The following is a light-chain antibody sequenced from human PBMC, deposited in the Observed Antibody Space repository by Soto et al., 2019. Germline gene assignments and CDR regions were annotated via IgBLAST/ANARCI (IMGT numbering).Light chain of an antibody. Sequence: ELLLTQSPVTLSVSPGERVTLSCRASQSVSTSLAWYQQRPGQAPRLLIYGASNRATGIPARFSGSGSGTEFTLTISSLRSEDVAVYYCQQYSNWPPYTFGQGTK. CDR1: QSVSTS. CDR3: QQYSNWPPYT. V-gene: IGKV3-15*01. J-gene: IGKJ2*01. CDR2: GAS.